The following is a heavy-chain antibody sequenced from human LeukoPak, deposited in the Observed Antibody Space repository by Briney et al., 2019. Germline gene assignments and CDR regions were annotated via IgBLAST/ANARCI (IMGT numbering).Heavy chain of an antibody. CDR1: GFTFSDYY. J-gene: IGHJ4*02. CDR2: ISSSGSTI. CDR3: AVGYDGGYDFWSGYKSFDY. D-gene: IGHD3-3*01. V-gene: IGHV3-11*01. Sequence: PGGSLRLSCAASGFTFSDYYMSWIRQAPGKGLEWVSYISSSGSTIYYADSVKGRFTISRDNAKNSLYLQMNSLRAEDTAVYYCAVGYDGGYDFWSGYKSFDYWGQGTLVTVSS.